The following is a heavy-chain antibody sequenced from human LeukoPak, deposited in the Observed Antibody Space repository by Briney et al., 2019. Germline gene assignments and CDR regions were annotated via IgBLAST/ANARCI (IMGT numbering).Heavy chain of an antibody. V-gene: IGHV4-34*01. J-gene: IGHJ3*02. CDR3: ARGRGITITMVRGVILAFDI. Sequence: SETLSLTCAVYGGSFSGYHWSWIRQPPGKGLEGIGEINHSGSTNYNPSLKSRVTISVDTSKNQFSLKLSSVTAADTAVYYCARGRGITITMVRGVILAFDIWGQGTMVTVSS. CDR1: GGSFSGYH. D-gene: IGHD3-10*01. CDR2: INHSGST.